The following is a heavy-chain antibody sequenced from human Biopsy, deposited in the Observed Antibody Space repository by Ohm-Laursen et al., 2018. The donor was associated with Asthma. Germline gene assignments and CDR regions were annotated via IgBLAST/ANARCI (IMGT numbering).Heavy chain of an antibody. V-gene: IGHV3-30*03. CDR1: GSTYSSYG. CDR2: LSYDGSNK. CDR3: SREEPTSGWYQGSILR. D-gene: IGHD6-19*01. Sequence: LRLSCAAFGSTYSSYGMHWVCQAPGKGLEWVACLSYDGSNKYYADSVKGRSTISRDNSKNTLNLQMNSLRAEDTAVYYCSREEPTSGWYQGSILRWGQGTLVTVSS. J-gene: IGHJ4*02.